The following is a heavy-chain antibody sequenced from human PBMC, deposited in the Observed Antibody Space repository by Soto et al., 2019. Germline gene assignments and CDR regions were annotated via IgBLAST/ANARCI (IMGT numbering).Heavy chain of an antibody. CDR1: SFTFSDFA. D-gene: IGHD1-20*01. Sequence: DVQLLESGGGLVQPGGSLTLSCAASSFTFSDFAMSWVRQAPGKGLEWVSSIGGGGSDTYYADSVKGRFTISRDNSKNTLYLQMDSLRDEDTAVYYCAKDAVPYNGKWDWFDSWGQGTLVIVSS. CDR2: IGGGGSDT. V-gene: IGHV3-23*01. J-gene: IGHJ5*01. CDR3: AKDAVPYNGKWDWFDS.